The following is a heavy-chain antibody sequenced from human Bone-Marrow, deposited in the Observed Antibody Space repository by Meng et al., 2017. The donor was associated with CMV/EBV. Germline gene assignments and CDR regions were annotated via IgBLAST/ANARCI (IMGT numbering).Heavy chain of an antibody. CDR1: GGSISSYY. Sequence: SETLSLTCTVSGGSISSYYWSWIRQPPGKGLEWIGYIYYSGSTNYNPSLKSRVTISVDTSKNQFSLKLSSVTAADTAVYYCARTYCSSTSCYRTKNWFDPWGQGTLVTVSS. D-gene: IGHD2-2*01. CDR2: IYYSGST. J-gene: IGHJ5*02. CDR3: ARTYCSSTSCYRTKNWFDP. V-gene: IGHV4-59*01.